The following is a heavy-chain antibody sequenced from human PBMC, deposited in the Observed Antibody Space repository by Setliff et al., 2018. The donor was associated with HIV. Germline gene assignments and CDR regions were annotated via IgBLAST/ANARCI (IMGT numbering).Heavy chain of an antibody. D-gene: IGHD3-10*01. CDR3: ARGAMGVGVYIWFGELSHFDS. Sequence: PGGSLRLSCAASAFNFSNYWMNWVRQAPGKGLEWVANIKQDGREKYYVDSMKGRITISRDNAKNSLYLQLYSLRAEDTAVYYCARGAMGVGVYIWFGELSHFDSWGQGTLVTVSS. CDR2: IKQDGREK. V-gene: IGHV3-7*03. CDR1: AFNFSNYW. J-gene: IGHJ4*02.